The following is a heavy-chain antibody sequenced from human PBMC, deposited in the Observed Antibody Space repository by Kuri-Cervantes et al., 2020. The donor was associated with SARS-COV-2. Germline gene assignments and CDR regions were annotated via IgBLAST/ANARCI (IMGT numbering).Heavy chain of an antibody. D-gene: IGHD7-27*01. CDR2: ISAYNGNT. V-gene: IGHV1-18*04. CDR1: GYTFTGYY. Sequence: PSVKVSCKASGYTFTGYYMHWVRQAPGQGLEWMGWISAYNGNTNYAQKLQGRVTMTTDTSTSTAYMELRSLRSDDTAVYYCATSGDSGAFDIWGQGTMVTVSS. J-gene: IGHJ3*02. CDR3: ATSGDSGAFDI.